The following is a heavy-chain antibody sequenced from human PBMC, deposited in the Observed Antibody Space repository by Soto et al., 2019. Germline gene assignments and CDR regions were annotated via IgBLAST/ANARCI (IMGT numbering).Heavy chain of an antibody. Sequence: QVQLQESGPGLVKPSETLSLTCTVSGGSVSSGSYYWSWIRQPPGKGLEWIGYIYYSGSTNYNPSLKSRVTISVDTSKNQFSLKLSSVTAADTAVYYCARLSSLDTAMVLDYWGQGTLVTVSS. CDR1: GGSVSSGSYY. CDR2: IYYSGST. V-gene: IGHV4-61*01. CDR3: ARLSSLDTAMVLDY. D-gene: IGHD5-18*01. J-gene: IGHJ4*02.